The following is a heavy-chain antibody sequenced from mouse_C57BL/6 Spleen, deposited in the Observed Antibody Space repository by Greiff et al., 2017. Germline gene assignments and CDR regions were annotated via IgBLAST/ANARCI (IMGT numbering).Heavy chain of an antibody. CDR2: INPNNGGT. Sequence: EVQLQQSGPELVKPGASVKIPCKASGYTFTDYNMDWVKQSHGKSLEWIGDINPNNGGTIYNQKFKGKATLTVDKSSSTAYMERRSLTSEDTAVYYCARPLTGTRAWFAYWGQGTLVTVSA. D-gene: IGHD4-1*01. CDR1: GYTFTDYN. V-gene: IGHV1-18*01. CDR3: ARPLTGTRAWFAY. J-gene: IGHJ3*01.